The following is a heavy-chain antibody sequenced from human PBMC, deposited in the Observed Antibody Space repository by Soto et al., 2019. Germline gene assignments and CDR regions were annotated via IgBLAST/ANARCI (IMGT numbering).Heavy chain of an antibody. Sequence: ASLRVADKVSGHTLADLSIHWVRQAPGKGLEWMGGFDPGDAEVIYAQKFQDTVTLTEDTSTDTAYMELRSLTPDHTAVYYFVTGEYDSSSYNPPEYDSWGQGTLVTVSS. J-gene: IGHJ4*02. CDR2: FDPGDAEV. V-gene: IGHV1-24*01. D-gene: IGHD3-22*01. CDR1: GHTLADLS. CDR3: VTGEYDSSSYNPPEYDS.